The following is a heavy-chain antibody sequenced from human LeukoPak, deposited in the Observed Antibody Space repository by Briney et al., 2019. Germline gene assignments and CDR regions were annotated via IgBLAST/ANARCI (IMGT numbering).Heavy chain of an antibody. CDR3: ARVFHD. V-gene: IGHV4-4*07. CDR1: RGSISSDY. Sequence: PSETLSLTCTVSRGSISSDYWSWIRQPAGKGLEWIGLIYTSGTTNYNPSLKSRVTMSLDTSKNQFSLKLNSVTAADTAVCYCARVFHDWGQGTMVTVSS. CDR2: IYTSGTT. J-gene: IGHJ3*01.